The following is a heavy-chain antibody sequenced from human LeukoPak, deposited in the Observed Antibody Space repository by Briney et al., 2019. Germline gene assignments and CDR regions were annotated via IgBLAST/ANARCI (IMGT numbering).Heavy chain of an antibody. J-gene: IGHJ4*02. CDR1: GYSFTTYW. CDR2: IAPSDSYT. V-gene: IGHV5-10-1*01. D-gene: IGHD1-26*01. Sequence: GESLRTSCKGSGYSFTTYWISWVRQMPGKGLEWMGRIAPSDSYTNYSPSFQGHVTISADKSISTAYLQWSSLKASDTAMYYCAIHSGSYRSFDYWGQGTLVTVSS. CDR3: AIHSGSYRSFDY.